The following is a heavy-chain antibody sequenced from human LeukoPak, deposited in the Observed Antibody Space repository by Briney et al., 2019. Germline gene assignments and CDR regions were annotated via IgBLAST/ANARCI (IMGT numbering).Heavy chain of an antibody. CDR2: IYTSGST. CDR1: GGSISSYY. J-gene: IGHJ3*02. Sequence: SETLSLTCTVSGGSISSYYWSWIRQPAGKGLEWIGRIYTSGSTNYNPSLKSRVTMSVDTSKNQFSLKLSSVTAADTAVYYCAGDLGGSWIYDAFDIWGQGTMVTVSS. D-gene: IGHD5-12*01. V-gene: IGHV4-4*07. CDR3: AGDLGGSWIYDAFDI.